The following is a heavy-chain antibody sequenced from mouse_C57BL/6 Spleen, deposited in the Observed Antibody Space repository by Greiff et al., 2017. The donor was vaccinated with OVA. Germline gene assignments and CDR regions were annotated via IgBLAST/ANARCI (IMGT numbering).Heavy chain of an antibody. V-gene: IGHV1-66*01. CDR2: IYPGSGNT. CDR3: ARGGPRGLYAMDY. J-gene: IGHJ4*01. Sequence: VMLVESGPELVKPGASVKISCKASGYSFTSYYIHWVKQRPGQGLEWIGWIYPGSGNTKYNEKFKGKATLTADTSSSTAYMQLSSLTSEDSAVYYCARGGPRGLYAMDYWGQGTSVTVSS. CDR1: GYSFTSYY.